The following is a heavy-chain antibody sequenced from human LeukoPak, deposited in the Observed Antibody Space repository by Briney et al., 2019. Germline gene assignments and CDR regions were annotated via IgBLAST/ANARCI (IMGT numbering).Heavy chain of an antibody. Sequence: ASVKVSCKASGYTFTSYGISWVRQPPGQGLEWMGWISAYNGNTNYAQKLQGRVTMTTDTSTSTAYMELRSLRSDDTAVYYCARDAPYSSGWNYYYYGMDVWGQGTTVTVSS. CDR3: ARDAPYSSGWNYYYYGMDV. CDR1: GYTFTSYG. J-gene: IGHJ6*02. CDR2: ISAYNGNT. D-gene: IGHD6-19*01. V-gene: IGHV1-18*01.